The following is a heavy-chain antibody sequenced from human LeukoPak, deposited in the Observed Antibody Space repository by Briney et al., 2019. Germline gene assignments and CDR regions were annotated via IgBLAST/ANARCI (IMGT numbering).Heavy chain of an antibody. CDR1: GGSFTSYP. CDR3: ARGRPSSSWYPYYYYYHMDV. D-gene: IGHD6-13*01. J-gene: IGHJ6*03. V-gene: IGHV4-59*12. Sequence: SETLSLTCTVSGGSFTSYPWSWIRQPPGKGLEWIGFIQYSGTTNYNPSLKSRVTISVDTSKNQFSLKLSSVTAADTAVYYCARGRPSSSWYPYYYYYHMDVWGKGTTVTVSS. CDR2: IQYSGTT.